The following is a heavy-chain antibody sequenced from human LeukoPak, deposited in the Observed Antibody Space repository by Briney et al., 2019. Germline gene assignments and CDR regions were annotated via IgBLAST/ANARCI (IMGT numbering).Heavy chain of an antibody. Sequence: SETLSLTCAVHGGSFRGYYWSWIRQPPGQGLEWIGEVNHSGTARYNPSLESRVTISVDTSKSQSSLNVYFVTAADTAVYYCASLNPFSGRRNAFDIWGQGAMVTVSS. J-gene: IGHJ3*02. CDR1: GGSFRGYY. V-gene: IGHV4-34*01. CDR3: ASLNPFSGRRNAFDI. CDR2: VNHSGTA. D-gene: IGHD1-26*01.